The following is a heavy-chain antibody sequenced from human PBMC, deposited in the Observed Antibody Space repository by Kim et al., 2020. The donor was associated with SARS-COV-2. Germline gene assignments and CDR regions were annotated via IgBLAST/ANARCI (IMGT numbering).Heavy chain of an antibody. V-gene: IGHV3-30-3*01. CDR3: AGDRGPAYFAY. Sequence: GGSLRLSCAASGFTFSSYAMHWVRQAPGKGLEWVAAISYAGSNKYYADSVKGRFTISRDTSKTTLYLQMNSLRAEATALYYCAGDRGPAYFAYWGQGT. J-gene: IGHJ4*02. CDR1: GFTFSSYA. CDR2: ISYAGSNK.